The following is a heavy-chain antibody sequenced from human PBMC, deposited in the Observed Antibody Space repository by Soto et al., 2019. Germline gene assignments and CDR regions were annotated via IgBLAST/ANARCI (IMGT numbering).Heavy chain of an antibody. D-gene: IGHD3-10*01. V-gene: IGHV3-23*01. CDR2: ISGSGGST. CDR3: AKPRGALPIDFDY. J-gene: IGHJ4*02. CDR1: GFIFSNYG. Sequence: EVQLLESGGGLVQPGGSLRLSCAASGFIFSNYGMTWVRQTPGKGLEWVSGISGSGGSTYYADSVRGRFTISRDNSKNTGYLQMNSLRVEDTAVSYCAKPRGALPIDFDYWGQGTLVTVSS.